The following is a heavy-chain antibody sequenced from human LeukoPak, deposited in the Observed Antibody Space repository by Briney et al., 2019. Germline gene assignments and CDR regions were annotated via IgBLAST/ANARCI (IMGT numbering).Heavy chain of an antibody. V-gene: IGHV3-53*01. J-gene: IGHJ4*02. CDR1: GFTVSGTH. D-gene: IGHD3-16*01. Sequence: GGSLRLSCAASGFTVSGTHMSWVRQAPGKGLEWVSAMYTGGTTYYAESVAGRFTVSRDNSKNTLYLHMNSLRVEDTAVYYCAKNEATSGGGLASWGQGTLVSVSS. CDR2: MYTGGTT. CDR3: AKNEATSGGGLAS.